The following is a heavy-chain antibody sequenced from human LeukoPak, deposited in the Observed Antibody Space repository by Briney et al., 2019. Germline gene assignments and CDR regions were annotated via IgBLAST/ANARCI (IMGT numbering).Heavy chain of an antibody. J-gene: IGHJ4*02. V-gene: IGHV4-59*01. CDR3: ARERGGWGYFDY. CDR2: IYYSGST. CDR1: GGSLSSYY. D-gene: IGHD6-19*01. Sequence: SETLSLTCTVSGGSLSSYYWSWIRQPPGKGLERIGHIYYSGSTNYNPSLKSRVTISVDTSKKQFSLKLSSVTAAGTAVYYCARERGGWGYFDYWGQGTLVTVSS.